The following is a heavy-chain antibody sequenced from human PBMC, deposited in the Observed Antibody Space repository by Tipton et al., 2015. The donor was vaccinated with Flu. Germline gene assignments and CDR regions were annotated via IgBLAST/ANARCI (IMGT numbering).Heavy chain of an antibody. J-gene: IGHJ4*02. CDR1: GGSISSSSYY. CDR2: IYYSGST. D-gene: IGHD3-10*01. V-gene: IGHV4-39*07. Sequence: LRLSCTVSGGSISSSSYYWGWIRQPPGKGLEWIGSIYYSGSTYYNPSLKSRVTISVDTSKNQFSLKLSSVTAADTAVYYCARRYYYGSGPETFDYWGQGTLVTVSS. CDR3: ARRYYYGSGPETFDY.